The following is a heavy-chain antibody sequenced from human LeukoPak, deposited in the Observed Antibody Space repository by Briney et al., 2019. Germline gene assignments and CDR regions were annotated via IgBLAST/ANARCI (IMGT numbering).Heavy chain of an antibody. CDR1: GFTFSDYY. J-gene: IGHJ4*02. CDR2: ISSSGSTI. V-gene: IGHV3-11*04. CDR3: AREAEYSSSGSFDY. D-gene: IGHD6-6*01. Sequence: GGSLRLSCAASGFTFSDYYMSWIRQAPGKGLEWVSYISSSGSTIYYADSVKGRFTISRDNSKNTLYLQMNSLRAEDTAVYYCAREAEYSSSGSFDYWGQGTLVTVSS.